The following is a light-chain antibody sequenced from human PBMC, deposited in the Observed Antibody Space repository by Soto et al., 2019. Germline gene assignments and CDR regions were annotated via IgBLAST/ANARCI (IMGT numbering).Light chain of an antibody. CDR3: QQYNSHSPWT. CDR1: HSVSSY. V-gene: IGKV3-11*01. J-gene: IGKJ1*01. CDR2: DAS. Sequence: EIVLTQSPATLSLSPGERVTLSCRTSHSVSSYLAWYQQKPGQAPRLLIYDASNRATGIPDRFSGSGSVTDITLTISRLEPEDFAVYYCQQYNSHSPWTFGQGTKVDIK.